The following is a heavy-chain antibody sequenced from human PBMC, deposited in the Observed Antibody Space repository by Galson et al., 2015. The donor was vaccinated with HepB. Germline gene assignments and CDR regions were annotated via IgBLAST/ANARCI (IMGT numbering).Heavy chain of an antibody. CDR3: ARGVAARRTLFRFDP. V-gene: IGHV1-8*01. J-gene: IGHJ5*02. D-gene: IGHD6-6*01. CDR1: GYTFTSYD. CDR2: MNPNSGNT. Sequence: SVKVSCKASGYTFTSYDINWVRQATGQGLEWMGWMNPNSGNTGYAQKFQGRVTMTRNTSISTAYMELSSLRSEDTAVYYCARGVAARRTLFRFDPWGQGTLVTVSS.